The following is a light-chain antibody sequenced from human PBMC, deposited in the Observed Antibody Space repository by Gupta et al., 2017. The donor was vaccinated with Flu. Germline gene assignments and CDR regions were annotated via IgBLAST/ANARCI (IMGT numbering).Light chain of an antibody. J-gene: IGLJ3*02. V-gene: IGLV1-47*01. CDR3: AAWDDSLSGWV. Sequence: QSVLTQPPSASGTPEQRVTISCSGSSSNIGSNYVYWYQQLPGTAPKLLIYRNNQRPSGVPDRFSGSKSGTSASLAIGGLRSEDEADYYCAAWDDSLSGWVFGGGTKLTVL. CDR2: RNN. CDR1: SSNIGSNY.